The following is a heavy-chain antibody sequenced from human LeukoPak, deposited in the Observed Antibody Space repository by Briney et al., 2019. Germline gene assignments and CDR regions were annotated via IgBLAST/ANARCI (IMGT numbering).Heavy chain of an antibody. CDR3: ARSWHGSGTLDWFDP. V-gene: IGHV4-30-2*01. CDR1: GGSIGSGGYF. J-gene: IGHJ5*02. Sequence: SQTLSLTCTVSGGSIGSGGYFWSWIRQPPGKGLEFLGFIYDSVSTYYNPSLKSRVSISVDRSKNQFSLKLTSVTAADTAVYYCARSWHGSGTLDWFDPWGQGTLVTVSS. CDR2: IYDSVST. D-gene: IGHD3-10*01.